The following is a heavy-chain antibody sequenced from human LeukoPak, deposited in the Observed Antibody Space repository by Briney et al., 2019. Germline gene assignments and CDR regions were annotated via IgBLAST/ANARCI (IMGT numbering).Heavy chain of an antibody. V-gene: IGHV3-66*01. J-gene: IGHJ4*02. CDR3: ARDGADYGDADY. CDR2: IYSGGST. Sequence: GGSLRLSCAASGFTVSSNYMSWVRQAPGKGLEWVSVIYSGGSTYYADSVKGRFTISRDNSKNTPYLQMNSLRAEDTAVYYCARDGADYGDADYWGQGTLVTVSS. D-gene: IGHD4-17*01. CDR1: GFTVSSNY.